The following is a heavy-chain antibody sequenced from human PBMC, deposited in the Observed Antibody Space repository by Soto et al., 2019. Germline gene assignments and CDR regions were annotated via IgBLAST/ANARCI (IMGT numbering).Heavy chain of an antibody. V-gene: IGHV3-23*01. D-gene: IGHD6-13*01. Sequence: GSLRLPWPAPEFTFSNYAVPWVRRAPGRGLEWVSTISGSGGSTYYADSVKGRFTISRDNSKNTLYLQMNSLRAEDTAVYYCAKDQGSSWYEIDYWGQGTLVTVSS. CDR3: AKDQGSSWYEIDY. J-gene: IGHJ4*02. CDR2: ISGSGGST. CDR1: EFTFSNYA.